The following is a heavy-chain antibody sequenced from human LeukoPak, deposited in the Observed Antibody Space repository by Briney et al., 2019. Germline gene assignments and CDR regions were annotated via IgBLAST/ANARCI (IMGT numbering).Heavy chain of an antibody. Sequence: SETLSLTCAVYGGSFSGYYWSWVRQPPGKGLEWIGHIYYSGTTYYNPSLKSRVTISVDTSKNQFSLKLSSVTAADTAVYYCARARVYGDYRTNWFDPWGQGTLVTVSS. CDR3: ARARVYGDYRTNWFDP. J-gene: IGHJ5*02. V-gene: IGHV4-30-4*01. CDR2: IYYSGTT. D-gene: IGHD4-17*01. CDR1: GGSFSGYY.